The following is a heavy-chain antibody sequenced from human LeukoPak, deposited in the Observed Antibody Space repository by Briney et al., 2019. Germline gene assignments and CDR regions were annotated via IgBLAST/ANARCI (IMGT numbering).Heavy chain of an antibody. CDR3: ARDPGYYDFWGGYYEVNWFDP. Sequence: PSETLSLTCTVSGGSISSSSYYWGWIRQPPGKGLEWIGSIYYSGSTYYNPPLTSRVTISVDTSKNQFSLKLSSVTAADTAVYYCARDPGYYDFWGGYYEVNWFDPWGQGTLVTVSS. J-gene: IGHJ5*02. D-gene: IGHD3-3*01. CDR1: GGSISSSSYY. CDR2: IYYSGST. V-gene: IGHV4-39*07.